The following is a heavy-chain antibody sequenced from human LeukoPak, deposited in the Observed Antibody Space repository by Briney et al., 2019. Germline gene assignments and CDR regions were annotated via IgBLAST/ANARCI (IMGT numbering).Heavy chain of an antibody. CDR1: GFTFSSYA. V-gene: IGHV3-23*01. D-gene: IGHD5-12*01. J-gene: IGHJ4*02. Sequence: PGGSLRLSCEASGFTFSSYAMSWVRQAPGKGLEWVSGISNSGGTTYYADSVKGRFTISRDNSKNTLYLQMDSLRAEDTAVYHCAKNLDGVATYFDYWGQGTLVTVSS. CDR3: AKNLDGVATYFDY. CDR2: ISNSGGTT.